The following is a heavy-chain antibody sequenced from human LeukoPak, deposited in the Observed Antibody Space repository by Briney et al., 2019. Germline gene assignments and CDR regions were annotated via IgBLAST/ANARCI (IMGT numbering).Heavy chain of an antibody. D-gene: IGHD6-19*01. CDR1: GYTFTGYY. CDR2: INPNSGST. Sequence: GASVKVSCKASGYTFTGYYMHWVRQAPGQGLEWMGLINPNSGSTNYAQKFQGRVTMTRDTSISTAYMELSRLRSDDTAVYYCARGLSIAVAGPYYYGMDVWGQGTTVTVSS. J-gene: IGHJ6*02. CDR3: ARGLSIAVAGPYYYGMDV. V-gene: IGHV1-2*02.